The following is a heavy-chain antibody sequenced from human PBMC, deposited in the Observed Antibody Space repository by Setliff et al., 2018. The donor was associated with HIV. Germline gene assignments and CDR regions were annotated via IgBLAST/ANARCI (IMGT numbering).Heavy chain of an antibody. J-gene: IGHJ4*01. Sequence: NPSETLSLTCAVSGYSIRSGYYWSWIRQSPGKGLEWIGSIFHSGSTYTSPSLRSRVTMSVDTSKNQFSLKMNSVTAADTAVYYCAREGKTALVTKYFDYWGHGKLVTVSS. V-gene: IGHV4-38-2*02. CDR3: AREGKTALVTKYFDY. D-gene: IGHD5-18*01. CDR2: IFHSGST. CDR1: GYSIRSGYY.